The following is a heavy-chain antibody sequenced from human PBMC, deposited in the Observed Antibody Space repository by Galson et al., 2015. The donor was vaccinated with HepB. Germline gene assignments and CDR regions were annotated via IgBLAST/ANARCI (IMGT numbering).Heavy chain of an antibody. J-gene: IGHJ6*02. CDR2: IWYDGSNK. V-gene: IGHV3-33*01. CDR1: GFTFSSYG. Sequence: SLRLSCAASGFTFSSYGMHWVRQAPGKGLEWVAVIWYDGSNKYYADSVKGRFTISRDNSKNTLYLQMNSLRAEDTAVYYCARALAFPLYCSSTSCSDSGMDVWGQGTTVTVSS. D-gene: IGHD2-2*01. CDR3: ARALAFPLYCSSTSCSDSGMDV.